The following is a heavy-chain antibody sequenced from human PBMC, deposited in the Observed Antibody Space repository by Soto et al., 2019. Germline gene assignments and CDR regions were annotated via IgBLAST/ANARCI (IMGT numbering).Heavy chain of an antibody. V-gene: IGHV4-59*08. J-gene: IGHJ3*02. Sequence: QVQLQESGPGLVKPSETLSLTCTVSGGSISSYYWSWIRQPPGKGLEWIGYIYYGGSTNYNPSLKSRVTISVDTSKNQFSLKLSSVTAADTAVYYCARVWGYAFDIWGQGTMVTVSS. CDR3: ARVWGYAFDI. CDR2: IYYGGST. CDR1: GGSISSYY. D-gene: IGHD7-27*01.